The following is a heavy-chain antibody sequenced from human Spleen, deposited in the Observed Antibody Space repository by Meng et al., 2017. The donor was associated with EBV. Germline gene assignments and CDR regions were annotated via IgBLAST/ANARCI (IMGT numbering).Heavy chain of an antibody. Sequence: QQWGAGLLKPSAALSLTCAVYGGFFGYSYWTWIRQPPGKGLEWIGEIDHSGSTNHSPSLKSRVTISVDSSKTQFSLKLTSVTAADTAVYYCSSLSDSGFYWGQGTLVTVSS. D-gene: IGHD2-15*01. CDR2: IDHSGST. V-gene: IGHV4-34*01. CDR1: GGFFGYSY. CDR3: SSLSDSGFY. J-gene: IGHJ4*02.